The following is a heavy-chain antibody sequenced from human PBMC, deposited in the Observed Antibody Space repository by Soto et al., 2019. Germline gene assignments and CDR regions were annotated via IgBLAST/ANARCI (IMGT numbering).Heavy chain of an antibody. CDR2: ISANNGHT. V-gene: IGHV1-18*01. D-gene: IGHD2-21*01. CDR1: GFTFTSYY. Sequence: QVQLVQSGAEMMEPGSSVKVSCKASGFTFTSYYISWVRQGPGQRPEWVRGISANNGHTNFAQNLQGRVAMTTDTSNRTSYMELRCLRSDDTAVYFCAMVVPVVRSQTNAPFDHWGEGTLVTVSS. J-gene: IGHJ4*02. CDR3: AMVVPVVRSQTNAPFDH.